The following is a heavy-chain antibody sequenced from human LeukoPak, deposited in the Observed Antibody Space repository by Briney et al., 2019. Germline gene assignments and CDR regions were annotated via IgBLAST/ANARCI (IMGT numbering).Heavy chain of an antibody. V-gene: IGHV5-51*01. CDR3: ARQTPNQYGMDV. Sequence: GESLKISCKGSGYSFTNYWIGWVRQMPGKGLEWLGIIYPDDCNPRYSPSFQGQVTISVDKSISTAYLQWSSLKASDTAMYYCARQTPNQYGMDVWGQGTTVTVSS. CDR2: IYPDDCNP. J-gene: IGHJ6*02. CDR1: GYSFTNYW.